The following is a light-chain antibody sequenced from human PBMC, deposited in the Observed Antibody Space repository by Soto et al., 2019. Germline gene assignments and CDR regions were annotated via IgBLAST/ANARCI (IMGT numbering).Light chain of an antibody. V-gene: IGLV1-47*02. Sequence: QSVLTQPPSASGTPGQRVTISCSGSSSNLGTNYVYWYQQLPGTAPKLLIYTNSQRPSGVPDRFSGSKSGTSASLAISGLRSEHEADYYCAAWDDSLSGYVSGNGTKVT. CDR2: TNS. CDR3: AAWDDSLSGYV. CDR1: SSNLGTNY. J-gene: IGLJ1*01.